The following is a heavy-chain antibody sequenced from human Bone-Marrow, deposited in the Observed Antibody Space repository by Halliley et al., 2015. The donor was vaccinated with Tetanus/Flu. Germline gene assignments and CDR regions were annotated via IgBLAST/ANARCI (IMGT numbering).Heavy chain of an antibody. CDR2: VYHGGNT. J-gene: IGHJ4*02. CDR1: FGSITSANW. Sequence: TLSLTCAISFGSITSANWWSWVRQPPGRGLEWIGEVYHGGNTHYNPSLNSRVTISVDKSNNQFSLRLSSVTAADTAVYYCASHLPTPGTRGFDYWGQGALVSVSS. V-gene: IGHV4-4*02. D-gene: IGHD6-13*01. CDR3: ASHLPTPGTRGFDY.